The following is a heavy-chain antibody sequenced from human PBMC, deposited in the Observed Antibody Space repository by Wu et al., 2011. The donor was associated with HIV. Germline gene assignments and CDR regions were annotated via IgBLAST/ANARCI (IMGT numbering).Heavy chain of an antibody. J-gene: IGHJ6*02. CDR3: ARVYGSGTYYPPYYYYGLDV. D-gene: IGHD3-10*01. V-gene: IGHV1-2*02. Sequence: YAQNFQGRVTMTRDTSNNTAYMELSRLRSDDTAVYYCARVYGSGTYYPPYYYYGLDVWGQGTTVTVSS.